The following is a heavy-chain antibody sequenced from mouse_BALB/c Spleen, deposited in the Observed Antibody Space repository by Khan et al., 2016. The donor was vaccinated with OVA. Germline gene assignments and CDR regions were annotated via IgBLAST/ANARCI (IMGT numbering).Heavy chain of an antibody. Sequence: VQLQESGPELVKPGASVKMSCKASGYTFTDYVMNWVKRRTGQGLEWIGQIYPGSDSTYYNEKFKGKATLTADRSSSTAYMQLSSLTSEDSAVYVCARAGWDVFAYWGQGTLVTVSA. J-gene: IGHJ3*01. CDR1: GYTFTDYV. CDR3: ARAGWDVFAY. CDR2: IYPGSDST. D-gene: IGHD4-1*01. V-gene: IGHV1-77*01.